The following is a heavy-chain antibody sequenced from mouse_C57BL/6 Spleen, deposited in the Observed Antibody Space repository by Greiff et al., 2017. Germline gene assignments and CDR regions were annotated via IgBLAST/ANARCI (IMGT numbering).Heavy chain of an antibody. J-gene: IGHJ4*01. V-gene: IGHV1-55*01. D-gene: IGHD2-1*01. CDR2: IYPGSGST. CDR3: ARPDYGNYEAMDY. Sequence: QVQLKQPGAELVKPGASVKMSCKASGYTFTSYWITWVKQRPGQGLEWIGDIYPGSGSTNYNEKFKSKATLTVDTSSSTAYMQLSSLTSEDSAVYYCARPDYGNYEAMDYWGQGTSVTVSS. CDR1: GYTFTSYW.